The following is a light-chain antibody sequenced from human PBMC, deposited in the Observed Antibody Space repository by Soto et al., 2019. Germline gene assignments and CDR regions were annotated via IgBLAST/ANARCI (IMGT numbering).Light chain of an antibody. CDR1: QTVSSN. V-gene: IGKV3-15*01. Sequence: EIVMTQFPATLSESPGERATLSCWASQTVSSNLAWYQQKPGQAPRLLIYGASTRATGIPARFSGSGSGTEFTLTISSLQSEDFAVYYCQQYNNWPRTFGQGTKVDIK. CDR3: QQYNNWPRT. CDR2: GAS. J-gene: IGKJ1*01.